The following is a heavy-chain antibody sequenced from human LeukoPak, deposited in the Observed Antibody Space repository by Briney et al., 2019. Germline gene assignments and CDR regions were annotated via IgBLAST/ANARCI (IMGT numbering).Heavy chain of an antibody. CDR2: IKSKTDGGTT. J-gene: IGHJ3*02. V-gene: IGHV3-15*01. CDR3: TTDYGSGSYYKGPTDAFDI. Sequence: GGSLRLSCAASGFTFSNAWMSWVRQAPGKGLEWVGRIKSKTDGGTTDYAAPVKGRFTISSDDSKNTLYLQMNSLKTEDTAVYYCTTDYGSGSYYKGPTDAFDIWGQGTMVTVSS. CDR1: GFTFSNAW. D-gene: IGHD3-10*01.